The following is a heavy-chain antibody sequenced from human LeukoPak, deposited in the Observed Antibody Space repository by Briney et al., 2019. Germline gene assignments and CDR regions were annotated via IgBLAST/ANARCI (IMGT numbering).Heavy chain of an antibody. CDR3: AHIPLIVVVPAAIWGAFDI. J-gene: IGHJ3*02. CDR2: IYWNDDK. CDR1: GFSLRTSGVG. D-gene: IGHD2-2*01. V-gene: IGHV2-5*01. Sequence: SGPTLVHPTPPLTLTCTFSGFSLRTSGVGVGWIRQPPAKALEWLALIYWNDDKRYSPSPKSRLTITKDTSKNQVVLTMTNMDPVDTATYYCAHIPLIVVVPAAIWGAFDIWGQGTMVTVPS.